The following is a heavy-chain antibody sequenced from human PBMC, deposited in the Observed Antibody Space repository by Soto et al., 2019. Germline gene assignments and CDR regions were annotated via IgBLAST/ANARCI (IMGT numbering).Heavy chain of an antibody. CDR3: ARGTRY. CDR2: IYSGGST. CDR1: GFTVSSNY. J-gene: IGHJ4*02. Sequence: EVQLLESGGGLVQSGVSLRLACAASGFTVSSNYMSWFRQAPGKGLEWVSVIYSGGSTYYADAVTGRFTISRDNSKNTLYLQMNSLRADDTAVYYCARGTRYWGQGTLVTVSS. V-gene: IGHV3-66*01. D-gene: IGHD2-2*01.